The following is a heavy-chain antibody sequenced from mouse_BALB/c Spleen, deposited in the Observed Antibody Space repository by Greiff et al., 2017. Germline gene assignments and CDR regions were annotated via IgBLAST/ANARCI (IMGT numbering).Heavy chain of an antibody. V-gene: IGHV6-6*02. D-gene: IGHD2-1*01. J-gene: IGHJ4*01. Sequence: DVKLQESGGGLVQPGGSMKLSCVASGFTFSNYWMNWVRQSPEKGLEWVAEIRLKSNNYATHYAESVKGRFTISRDDSKSSVYLQMNNLRAEDTGIYYCTRENGKKEYAMDYWGQGTSVTVSS. CDR2: IRLKSNNYAT. CDR1: GFTFSNYW. CDR3: TRENGKKEYAMDY.